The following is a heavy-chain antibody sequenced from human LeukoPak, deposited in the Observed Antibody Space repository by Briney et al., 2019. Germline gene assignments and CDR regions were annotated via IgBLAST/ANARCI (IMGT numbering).Heavy chain of an antibody. V-gene: IGHV1-3*01. CDR3: ARAYCSDTSCRAGSY. CDR2: VNVGSGNT. Sequence: GASVKVSCKASGYTFTNFAMHWVRQAPGQRLEWMGWVNVGSGNTKVSQKFQGRVTFTRDTSASTAYMELGSLRSEDTAMYYCARAYCSDTSCRAGSYWGQGTLVTVPS. J-gene: IGHJ4*02. D-gene: IGHD2-2*01. CDR1: GYTFTNFA.